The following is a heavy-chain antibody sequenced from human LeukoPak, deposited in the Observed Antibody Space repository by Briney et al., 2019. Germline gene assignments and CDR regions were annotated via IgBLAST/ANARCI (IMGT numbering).Heavy chain of an antibody. D-gene: IGHD6-13*01. J-gene: IGHJ4*02. V-gene: IGHV2-5*02. CDR2: IYWDDDK. Sequence: SGPTLVNPTQTLTLTCTFSGFSLSTSGVGVGWIRQPPGKALEWLALIYWDDDKRYSPSLKSRLTITKDTSKNQVVLTMTNMDPVDTATYYCAHRRGGSSWKAWSSGYYFDYWGQGTLVTVSS. CDR1: GFSLSTSGVG. CDR3: AHRRGGSSWKAWSSGYYFDY.